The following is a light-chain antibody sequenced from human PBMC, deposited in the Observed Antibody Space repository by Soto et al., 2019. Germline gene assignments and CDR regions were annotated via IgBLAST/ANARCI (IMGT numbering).Light chain of an antibody. V-gene: IGKV1-39*01. CDR3: QQSYSTPPT. CDR1: QSISSY. Sequence: DIQMTQSPSSLSASVGDRVTITCRASQSISSYLNWYQQKPGKAPKLLIYAASSLQSGVPSRFSGSGSGTDFTLTISSLQXEDFATYYCQQSYSTPPTFGQGTKVDIK. J-gene: IGKJ1*01. CDR2: AAS.